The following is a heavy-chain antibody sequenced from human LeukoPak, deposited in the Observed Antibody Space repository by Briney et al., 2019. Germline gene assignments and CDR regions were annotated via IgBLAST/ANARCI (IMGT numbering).Heavy chain of an antibody. J-gene: IGHJ5*02. V-gene: IGHV7-4-1*02. CDR2: INTNTGNP. Sequence: ASVHFSSQASGYAFTSYAMNWVRPAPGPGLEWMGWINTNTGNPTYTQGFTGRVVFSLDTSVSTAYLQISSLKAEDAAVYYCARAIAARHWFDPWGQGTLVTVSS. D-gene: IGHD6-6*01. CDR3: ARAIAARHWFDP. CDR1: GYAFTSYA.